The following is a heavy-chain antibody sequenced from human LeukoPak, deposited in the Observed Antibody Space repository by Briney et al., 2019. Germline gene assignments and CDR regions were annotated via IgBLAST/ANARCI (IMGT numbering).Heavy chain of an antibody. CDR3: ASTYDSSGYWFDP. J-gene: IGHJ5*02. CDR1: GGTFSSYA. CDR2: IIPIFGTA. Sequence: SVKVSCKASGGTFSSYAISWVRQAPGQGIEWMGRIIPIFGTANYAQKFQGRVTITTDESTSTAYMELSSLRSEDTAVYYCASTYDSSGYWFDPWGQGTLVTVSS. D-gene: IGHD3-22*01. V-gene: IGHV1-69*05.